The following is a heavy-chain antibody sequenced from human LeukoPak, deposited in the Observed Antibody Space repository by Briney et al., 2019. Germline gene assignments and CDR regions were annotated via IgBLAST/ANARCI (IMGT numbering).Heavy chain of an antibody. J-gene: IGHJ4*02. CDR1: GYTFTGYY. D-gene: IGHD3-10*01. Sequence: ASVKVSCKASGYTFTGYYMHWVRQAPGQVLEWMGWINPNSGGTNYAQKFQGWVTMTRDTSISTAYMELSRLRSDDTAVYYCARAIIDYYGSGSFDYWGQGTLVTVSS. CDR3: ARAIIDYYGSGSFDY. V-gene: IGHV1-2*04. CDR2: INPNSGGT.